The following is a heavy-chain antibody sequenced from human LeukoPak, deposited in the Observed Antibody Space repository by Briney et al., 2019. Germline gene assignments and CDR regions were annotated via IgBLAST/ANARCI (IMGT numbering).Heavy chain of an antibody. CDR2: IKSKTDGGTT. CDR1: GFTFSNAW. D-gene: IGHD2-8*01. CDR3: TTAALGVYYMDV. J-gene: IGHJ6*03. V-gene: IGHV3-15*01. Sequence: GGSLRLSCAASGFTFSNAWMSWVRQAPGKGLEWVGRIKSKTDGGTTDYAAPVKGRFTISREDSKNTLYLQMNSLKTEDTAVYYCTTAALGVYYMDVWGKGTTVTVSS.